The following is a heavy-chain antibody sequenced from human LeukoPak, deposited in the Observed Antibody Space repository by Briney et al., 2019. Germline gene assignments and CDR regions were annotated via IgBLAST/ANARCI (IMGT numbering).Heavy chain of an antibody. V-gene: IGHV3-48*04. CDR1: GFTFSSYS. CDR3: AREWKTGSYYFDY. J-gene: IGHJ4*02. CDR2: ISSSSSTI. D-gene: IGHD3-10*01. Sequence: GGSLRLSCAASGFTFSSYSMNWVRQAPGKGLEWVSYISSSSSTIYYADSVKGRFTISRDNAKNSLYLQMNSLRAEDTAVYYCAREWKTGSYYFDYWGQGTLVTVSS.